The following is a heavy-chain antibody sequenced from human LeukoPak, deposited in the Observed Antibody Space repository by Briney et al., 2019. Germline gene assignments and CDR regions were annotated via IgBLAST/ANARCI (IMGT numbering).Heavy chain of an antibody. D-gene: IGHD6-25*01. V-gene: IGHV4-39*01. Sequence: SETLSLTCIVSGVSIRSDTYYWGWIRQPPGKGLEWIGNYHNGNSYYNPSLKSRVTISEDTSGNQFSLRVTSVTAADTAMYYCARLWDSTGLYFYYYMDVWGEGTTVTVSS. CDR2: YHNGNS. CDR3: ARLWDSTGLYFYYYMDV. J-gene: IGHJ6*03. CDR1: GVSIRSDTYY.